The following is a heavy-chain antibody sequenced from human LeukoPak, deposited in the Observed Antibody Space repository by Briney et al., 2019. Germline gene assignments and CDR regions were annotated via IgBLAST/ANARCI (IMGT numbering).Heavy chain of an antibody. CDR3: ARDQTSGYNYMYYFDY. J-gene: IGHJ4*02. D-gene: IGHD3-22*01. CDR2: INPNSGGT. Sequence: ASVKVSCKASRYTFTGYYMHWVRQAPGQGLEWMGWINPNSGGTNYAQKFQGRVTMTRDTSISTAYMELSRLRSDDTAVYYCARDQTSGYNYMYYFDYWGQGTLVTVSS. CDR1: RYTFTGYY. V-gene: IGHV1-2*02.